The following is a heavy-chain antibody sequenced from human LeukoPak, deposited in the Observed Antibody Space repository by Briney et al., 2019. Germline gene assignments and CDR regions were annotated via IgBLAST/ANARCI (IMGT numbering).Heavy chain of an antibody. J-gene: IGHJ6*02. V-gene: IGHV4-39*07. CDR1: GGSISSSCCY. Sequence: KPSETLSLTCTVSGGSISSSCCYWVWIRQPPGKGLEWIGSVYYSGSTYYNPSFKGRVTISLDTSNNQFSLKLRSVTAADTAVYYCARSYGDHYYGMDVWGQGTTVTVSS. CDR3: ARSYGDHYYGMDV. CDR2: VYYSGST. D-gene: IGHD4-17*01.